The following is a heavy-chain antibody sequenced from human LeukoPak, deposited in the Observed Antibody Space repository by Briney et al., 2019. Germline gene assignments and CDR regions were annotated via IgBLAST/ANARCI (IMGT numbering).Heavy chain of an antibody. CDR3: ARDRLGLRLDAFDI. D-gene: IGHD5-12*01. V-gene: IGHV3-21*01. J-gene: IGHJ3*02. Sequence: GGSLRLSCAASGFTFSSYSMNWVRQAPGKGLEWVSSISSSSSYIYYADSVKGRFTISRDNAKNSLYLQMNSLRAEDTAVYYCARDRLGLRLDAFDIWGQGTMVTVSS. CDR2: ISSSSSYI. CDR1: GFTFSSYS.